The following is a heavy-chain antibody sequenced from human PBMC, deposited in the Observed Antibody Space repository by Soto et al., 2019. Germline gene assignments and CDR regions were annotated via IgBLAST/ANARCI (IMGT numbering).Heavy chain of an antibody. Sequence: PSETLSLTCTVSGGSINSGDYYWSWIRQPPGKGLEWIGYIYYSGSTYYNPSLKSRVTISVDTSKNQFSLKLDSVTAADAAVYYCARASTTFGVVVRLDSWVQGTLVTVSS. V-gene: IGHV4-30-4*01. CDR3: ARASTTFGVVVRLDS. D-gene: IGHD3-3*01. J-gene: IGHJ4*02. CDR1: GGSINSGDYY. CDR2: IYYSGST.